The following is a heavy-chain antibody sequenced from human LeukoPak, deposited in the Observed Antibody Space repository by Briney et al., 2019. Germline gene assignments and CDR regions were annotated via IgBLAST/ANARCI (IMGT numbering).Heavy chain of an antibody. J-gene: IGHJ4*02. CDR1: GFTFISYA. CDR3: AKGRRGYSYGETFDY. D-gene: IGHD5-18*01. CDR2: ISGNGGST. Sequence: GGPLRLSCAASGFTFISYAMTWVRQAPGKGLEWVSAISGNGGSTFYADSVKGRFTISRDNSKDTLYLQMNSLRAEDTAVYYCAKGRRGYSYGETFDYWGQGTLVTVSS. V-gene: IGHV3-23*01.